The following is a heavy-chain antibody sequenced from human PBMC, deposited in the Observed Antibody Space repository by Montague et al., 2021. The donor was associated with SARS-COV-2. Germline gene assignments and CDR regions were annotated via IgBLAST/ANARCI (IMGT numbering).Heavy chain of an antibody. CDR3: VRGGYSDWLLPFES. Sequence: SETLSLTCTVSGGSINSNSYYWGWIRQPPGQGLEWIGSIYYSGRHYYNPSLKSRVTMSVDTPKSHFSLNLSSVTAADTAVFYCVRGGYSDWLLPFESWDQGTLVTVSS. J-gene: IGHJ4*02. CDR2: IYYSGRH. CDR1: GGSINSNSYY. V-gene: IGHV4-39*02. D-gene: IGHD3-9*01.